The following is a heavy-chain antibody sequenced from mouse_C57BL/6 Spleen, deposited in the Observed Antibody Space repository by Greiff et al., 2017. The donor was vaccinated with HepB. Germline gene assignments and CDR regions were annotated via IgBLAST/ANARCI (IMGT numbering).Heavy chain of an antibody. V-gene: IGHV2-2*01. CDR3: ARNLMHWYFDV. Sequence: VKVVESGPGLVQPSQSLSITCTVSGFSLTSYGVHWVRQSPGKGLEWLGVIWSGGSTDYNAAFISRLSISKDNSKSQVFFKMNSLQADDTAIYYCARNLMHWYFDVWGTGTTVTVSS. J-gene: IGHJ1*03. CDR2: IWSGGST. CDR1: GFSLTSYG. D-gene: IGHD2-3*01.